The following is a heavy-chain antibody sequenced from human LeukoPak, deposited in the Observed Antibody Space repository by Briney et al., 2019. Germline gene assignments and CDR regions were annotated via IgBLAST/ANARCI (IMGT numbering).Heavy chain of an antibody. J-gene: IGHJ4*02. CDR2: IYTSGTT. CDR3: ARLSTVTTSFDY. Sequence: PSETLSLTCTVSGGSISSYYWSRIRQPAGKGLEWIGRIYTSGTTHYNPSLKSRVTMSVDTSKNQFSLKLSSVTAADTAVYYCARLSTVTTSFDYWGQGTLDTVSS. V-gene: IGHV4-4*07. CDR1: GGSISSYY. D-gene: IGHD4-17*01.